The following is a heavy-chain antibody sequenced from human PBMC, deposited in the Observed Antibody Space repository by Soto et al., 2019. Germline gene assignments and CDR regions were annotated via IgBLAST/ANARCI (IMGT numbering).Heavy chain of an antibody. V-gene: IGHV1-46*01. Sequence: ASVKVSCKASGYTFTSYYMHWVRQAPGQGLEWMGIINPSGGSTSYAQKFQGRVTMTRDTSTSTVYMELSSLRSEDTAVYYCARAHSDYGGNSEGEAFDIWGQGTMVT. D-gene: IGHD4-17*01. J-gene: IGHJ3*02. CDR3: ARAHSDYGGNSEGEAFDI. CDR2: INPSGGST. CDR1: GYTFTSYY.